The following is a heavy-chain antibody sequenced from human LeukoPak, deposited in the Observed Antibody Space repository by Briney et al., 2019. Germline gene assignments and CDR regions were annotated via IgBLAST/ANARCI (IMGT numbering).Heavy chain of an antibody. CDR3: ARDGRAFDI. V-gene: IGHV4-4*07. Sequence: RSETLSLTCTVSGGSISSYYWNWIRQPAGRGREWIGRIYISGSNNYNPALNRRVNMSVDTSKNQFSLKLSSVTAADTAVYYCARDGRAFDIWGQGTMVTVSS. CDR1: GGSISSYY. CDR2: IYISGSN. J-gene: IGHJ3*02. D-gene: IGHD1-14*01.